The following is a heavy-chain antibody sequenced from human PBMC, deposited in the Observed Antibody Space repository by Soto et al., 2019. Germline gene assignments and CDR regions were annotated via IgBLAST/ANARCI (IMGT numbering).Heavy chain of an antibody. Sequence: QLQLQESGPGLVKPSETLSLTCTVSGGSISSSSYYWGWIRQPPGKGLEWIGSIYYSGSTYYNPSLKIRVPIPLDTSKNQFSRTLSSVTAADTAVYYCAITNEAGYSSGWYPSSDYWGQGTLVTVSS. D-gene: IGHD6-19*01. J-gene: IGHJ4*02. CDR2: IYYSGST. V-gene: IGHV4-39*01. CDR3: AITNEAGYSSGWYPSSDY. CDR1: GGSISSSSYY.